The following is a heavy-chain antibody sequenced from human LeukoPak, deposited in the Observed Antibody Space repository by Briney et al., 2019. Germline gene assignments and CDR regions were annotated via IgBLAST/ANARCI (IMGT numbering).Heavy chain of an antibody. CDR1: GFTFSSYS. J-gene: IGHJ6*03. Sequence: GGSLRLSCAASGFTFSSYSMNWVRQAPGKGLEWVSYISSSSSTIYYADSVKGRFTISRDNAKNSLYLQMNSLRAEDTAVYYCARDREQLWFTSDYYYVDVWGKGTTVTVSS. CDR3: ARDREQLWFTSDYYYVDV. D-gene: IGHD5-18*01. V-gene: IGHV3-48*01. CDR2: ISSSSSTI.